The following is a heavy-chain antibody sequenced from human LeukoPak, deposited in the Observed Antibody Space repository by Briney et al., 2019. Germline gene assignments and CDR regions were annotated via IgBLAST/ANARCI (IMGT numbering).Heavy chain of an antibody. D-gene: IGHD3-10*01. J-gene: IGHJ4*02. CDR1: GLTFSRYT. V-gene: IGHV3-30-3*01. CDR2: ISYDGSNK. Sequence: GGSLRLSCAGSGLTFSRYTMHWVRQAPGKGLEWVAIISYDGSNKHYADSVKGRFTISRDNSRNTLSLQMSSLRAEDTAVYYCAREGWDGSGSLDYWGQGTLVTVSS. CDR3: AREGWDGSGSLDY.